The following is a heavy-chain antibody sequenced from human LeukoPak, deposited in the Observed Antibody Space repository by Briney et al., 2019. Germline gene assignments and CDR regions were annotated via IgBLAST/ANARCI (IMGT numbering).Heavy chain of an antibody. J-gene: IGHJ2*01. D-gene: IGHD2-2*01. Sequence: NPSETLSLTCTVSDGSISSFYWTWIRQPPGKGLEWIGYIYYSGSTNYNPSLKSRVTISVDTSKNQFSLKLSSVTAADTAVYYCARRSASTYWYFDLWGRGTLVTVSS. CDR2: IYYSGST. V-gene: IGHV4-59*08. CDR3: ARRSASTYWYFDL. CDR1: DGSISSFY.